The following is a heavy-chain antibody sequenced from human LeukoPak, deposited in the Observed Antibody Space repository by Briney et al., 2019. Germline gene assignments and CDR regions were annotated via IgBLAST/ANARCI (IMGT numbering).Heavy chain of an antibody. CDR3: ARHADILTGYPFDY. D-gene: IGHD3-9*01. CDR2: IYYSGST. J-gene: IGHJ4*02. Sequence: PSETLSLICTVSGGSISSYYWSWIRQPPGKGLEWIGYIYYSGSTNYNPSLKSRVTISVDTSRNQFSLKLSSVTAADTAVYYCARHADILTGYPFDYWGQGTLVTVSS. CDR1: GGSISSYY. V-gene: IGHV4-59*08.